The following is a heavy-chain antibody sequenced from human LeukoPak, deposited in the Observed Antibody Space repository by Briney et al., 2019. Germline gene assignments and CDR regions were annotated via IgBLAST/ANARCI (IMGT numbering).Heavy chain of an antibody. Sequence: GESLRLSCAASGFTFRSYSMNWVRQAPGKGLEWVSSISSSSTYIYNSESLKGRFTISRDNAQNSLYLQMNSLRAEDTAVYYCARAANDYSYALDVWGQGATVIVSS. CDR2: ISSSSTYI. D-gene: IGHD3-16*01. V-gene: IGHV3-21*06. CDR1: GFTFRSYS. J-gene: IGHJ6*02. CDR3: ARAANDYSYALDV.